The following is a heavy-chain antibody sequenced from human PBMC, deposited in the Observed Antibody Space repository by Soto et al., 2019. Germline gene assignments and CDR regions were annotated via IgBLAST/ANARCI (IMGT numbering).Heavy chain of an antibody. J-gene: IGHJ4*02. CDR1: GDSVSSNSYY. D-gene: IGHD3-3*01. Sequence: QVQLQESGPRLVKPSETLSLTCTVSGDSVSSNSYYWSWIRQPPGKGLEFIGYIYYSGSTYYNPSLKSRVTISVDTSKNQFSLKLSSVTAADTAVYYCASLALYDLYYWGQGTLVTVSS. CDR3: ASLALYDLYY. CDR2: IYYSGST. V-gene: IGHV4-30-4*08.